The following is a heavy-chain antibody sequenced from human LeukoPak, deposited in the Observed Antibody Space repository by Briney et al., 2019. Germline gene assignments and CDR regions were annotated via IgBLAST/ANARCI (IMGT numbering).Heavy chain of an antibody. D-gene: IGHD6-13*01. V-gene: IGHV1-18*01. CDR1: DYNFPSYS. Sequence: ASVRVSCKTSDYNFPSYSFGWVRQAPGQGLEWMGWISAYNGNTQYAQNFQDRVTMTTDTSASTVYMELRSLRSDDTAIYYCARARLAVHGTVWLDHWGQGTLVTVSS. CDR2: ISAYNGNT. J-gene: IGHJ5*02. CDR3: ARARLAVHGTVWLDH.